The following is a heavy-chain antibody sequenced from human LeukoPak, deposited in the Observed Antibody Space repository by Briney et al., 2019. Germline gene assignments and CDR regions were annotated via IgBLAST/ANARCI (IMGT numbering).Heavy chain of an antibody. V-gene: IGHV3-21*03. Sequence: PGGSLRLSCEASGFTFTTYSMTWVRQAPGKGLEWVSIISSGSSAIFSADALKGRFTISRDDAKNLLYLDMNSLRTEDTAIYFCATDRGEYGDYIRHWGQGTLVTVSS. CDR3: ATDRGEYGDYIRH. D-gene: IGHD4-17*01. CDR2: ISSGSSAI. J-gene: IGHJ4*02. CDR1: GFTFTTYS.